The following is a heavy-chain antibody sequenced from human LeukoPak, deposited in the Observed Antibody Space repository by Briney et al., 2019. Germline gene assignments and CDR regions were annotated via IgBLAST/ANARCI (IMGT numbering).Heavy chain of an antibody. CDR2: ISSNGGST. CDR1: GFTFNIYA. CDR3: VKGGRHIVVVPDSPRDWFDP. D-gene: IGHD2-2*01. Sequence: GGSLRLSCSAPGFTFNIYAMHWVRQAPGKGLEYVSAISSNGGSTYYADSVKGRFTFSRDNSKNTLYLQMSSLRPEDTAVYYCVKGGRHIVVVPDSPRDWFDPWGQGTLVTVSS. J-gene: IGHJ5*02. V-gene: IGHV3-64D*06.